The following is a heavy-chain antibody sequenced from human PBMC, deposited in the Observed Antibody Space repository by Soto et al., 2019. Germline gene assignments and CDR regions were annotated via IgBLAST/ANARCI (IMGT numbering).Heavy chain of an antibody. CDR2: IYYSGST. Sequence: SETLSLTCTVSGGSISSSSYYWGWIRQPPGKGLEWIGSIYYSGSTYYNPSLKSRVTISVDTSKNQFSLKLSSVTAADTAVYYCARNSIAAKTYYYYYGMDVWGQGTTVTVSS. CDR3: ARNSIAAKTYYYYYGMDV. CDR1: GGSISSSSYY. V-gene: IGHV4-39*01. D-gene: IGHD6-13*01. J-gene: IGHJ6*02.